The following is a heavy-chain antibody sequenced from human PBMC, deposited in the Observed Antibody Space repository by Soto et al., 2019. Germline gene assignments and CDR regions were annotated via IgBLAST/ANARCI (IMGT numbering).Heavy chain of an antibody. Sequence: QLQLQESGPGLVKPSEPLSLTCTVSGGSISSSSYYWGWIRQPPGKGLEWIGSIYYSGRTYYNPSLKMRVTISVDTSKNQFSLKLSSVTAADAAVYYWARYGGRSYCPIDYWGQGTLVTVSS. CDR3: ARYGGRSYCPIDY. J-gene: IGHJ4*02. V-gene: IGHV4-39*01. CDR2: IYYSGRT. CDR1: GGSISSSSYY. D-gene: IGHD1-26*01.